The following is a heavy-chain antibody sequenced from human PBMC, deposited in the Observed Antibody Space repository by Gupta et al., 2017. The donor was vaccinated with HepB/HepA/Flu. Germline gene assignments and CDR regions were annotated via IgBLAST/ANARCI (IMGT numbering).Heavy chain of an antibody. V-gene: IGHV3-23*01. CDR1: GFTFSSHA. Sequence: EVQLLESGGGLVQPGGSLRLSCSASGFTFSSHAMSWVRQAPGKGLEWVSSITISGHTTYYADSVKGRFTIYRDNSKNTVFLQMNSLRVEDTAVYFCANEIRPNDYWGQGTLVTVS. CDR3: ANEIRPNDY. CDR2: ITISGHTT. J-gene: IGHJ4*02.